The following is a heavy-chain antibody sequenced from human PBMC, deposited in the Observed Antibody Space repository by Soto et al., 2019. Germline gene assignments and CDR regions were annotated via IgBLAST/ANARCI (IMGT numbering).Heavy chain of an antibody. J-gene: IGHJ5*02. CDR3: ARARTCGSGYSWGLFDP. CDR1: GGSISSSNW. V-gene: IGHV4-4*02. Sequence: QVQLQESGPGLVKPSGTLSLTCAVSGGSISSSNWWSWVRQPPGKGLERIGEIYHSGSTNYNPSLRSRVTISVDNFKNQDSLKRRSVTAADTAVYYCARARTCGSGYSWGLFDPWGQGTLVTVSS. CDR2: IYHSGST. D-gene: IGHD3-22*01.